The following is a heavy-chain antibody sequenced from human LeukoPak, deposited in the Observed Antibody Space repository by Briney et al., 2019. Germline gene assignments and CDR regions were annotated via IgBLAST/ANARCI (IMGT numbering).Heavy chain of an antibody. Sequence: SETLSLTCTVSGGSISSSSYYWGWIRQPPGKGLEWIGSIYYSGSTYYNPSLKSRVTISVDTSKNQFSLKLSSVTAADTAVYYCATHTTFTDSGYYFDYWGQGTLVTVSS. CDR3: ATHTTFTDSGYYFDY. D-gene: IGHD1-14*01. V-gene: IGHV4-39*01. J-gene: IGHJ4*02. CDR1: GGSISSSSYY. CDR2: IYYSGST.